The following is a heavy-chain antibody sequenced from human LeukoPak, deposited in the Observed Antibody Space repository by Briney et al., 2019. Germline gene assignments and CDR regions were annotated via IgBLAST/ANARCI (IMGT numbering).Heavy chain of an antibody. CDR3: ARDYDYGDYPGY. V-gene: IGHV3-20*04. CDR1: GFMHDDYC. Sequence: GGPLRLSCAASGFMHDDYCMIWVRQAPGKGLEWVSCINWNGGRTGYADSVKGRFTIYRDNAKNSLYLQMNSLRAEDTALYYCARDYDYGDYPGYWGQGTLVTVSS. CDR2: INWNGGRT. D-gene: IGHD4-17*01. J-gene: IGHJ4*02.